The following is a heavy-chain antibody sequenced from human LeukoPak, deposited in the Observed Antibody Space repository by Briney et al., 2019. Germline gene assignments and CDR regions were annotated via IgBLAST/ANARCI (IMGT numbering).Heavy chain of an antibody. D-gene: IGHD3-3*01. CDR3: TGDFWSGYYIEVEYYYYMDV. V-gene: IGHV3-21*01. J-gene: IGHJ6*03. CDR1: GFTSSSYS. Sequence: GGSLRLSCGASGFTSSSYSMNWVRQAPGKGLEWVSSISSSSGYMYYADSVKGRFTISRDNAKNSLYLQMNSLRAEDTAVYYCTGDFWSGYYIEVEYYYYMDVWGKGTTVTVSS. CDR2: ISSSSGYM.